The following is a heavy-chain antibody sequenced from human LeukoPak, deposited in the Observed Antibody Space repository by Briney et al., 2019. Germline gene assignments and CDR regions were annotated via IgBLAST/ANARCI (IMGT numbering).Heavy chain of an antibody. Sequence: GGSLRLSCAASGFTVSSNYMSWVRQAPGKGLEWVSVIYSGGSTYYADTVKGRFSIYRDNSKNTLYLQMNSLRAEDTAVYYCARGSTNPFDYWGQGTLVTVSS. CDR1: GFTVSSNY. CDR3: ARGSTNPFDY. CDR2: IYSGGST. V-gene: IGHV3-66*02. D-gene: IGHD1-26*01. J-gene: IGHJ4*02.